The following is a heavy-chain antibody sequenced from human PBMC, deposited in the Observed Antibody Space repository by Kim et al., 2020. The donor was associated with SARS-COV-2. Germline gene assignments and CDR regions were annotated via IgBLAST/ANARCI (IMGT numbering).Heavy chain of an antibody. V-gene: IGHV4-4*07. Sequence: SETLSLTCTVSGGSISSYFWSWIRQPAGKGLEWIGRMYTSGSTNYNPSLKSRVTMSVDTSKNQFSLKLSSVTAADTAVYYCARILYCSGGSCYSGPWFDPWGQGTLVTVSS. J-gene: IGHJ5*02. D-gene: IGHD2-15*01. CDR3: ARILYCSGGSCYSGPWFDP. CDR1: GGSISSYF. CDR2: MYTSGST.